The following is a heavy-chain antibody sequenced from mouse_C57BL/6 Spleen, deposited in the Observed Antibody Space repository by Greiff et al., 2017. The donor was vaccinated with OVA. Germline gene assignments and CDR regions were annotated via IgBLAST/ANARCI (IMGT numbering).Heavy chain of an antibody. CDR2: ISDGGSYT. CDR1: GFTFSSYA. D-gene: IGHD2-4*01. V-gene: IGHV5-4*01. J-gene: IGHJ1*03. Sequence: EVQLQESGGGLVKPGGSLKLSCAASGFTFSSYAMSWVRQTPEKRLEWVATISDGGSYTYYPDNVKGRFTISRDNAKNNLYLQMSHLKSEDTAMYYCARDDYGPHWYFDVWGTGTTVTVSS. CDR3: ARDDYGPHWYFDV.